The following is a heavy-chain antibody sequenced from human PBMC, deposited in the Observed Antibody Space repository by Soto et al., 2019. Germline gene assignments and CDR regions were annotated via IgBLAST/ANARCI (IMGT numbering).Heavy chain of an antibody. CDR1: GFTVTSDY. Sequence: GGSLRLSCASSGFTVTSDYMSLVRQAPGKGLEWVSVIYSDGRTYYADSAEGRFTISRDNSNTLYLQMNSLRAEDTAVYYCARELWSSSWKNYFEYWGQGTLVTVSS. CDR2: IYSDGRT. CDR3: ARELWSSSWKNYFEY. J-gene: IGHJ4*02. D-gene: IGHD6-13*01. V-gene: IGHV3-53*01.